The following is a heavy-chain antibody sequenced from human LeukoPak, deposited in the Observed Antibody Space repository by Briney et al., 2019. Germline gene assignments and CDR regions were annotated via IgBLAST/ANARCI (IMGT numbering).Heavy chain of an antibody. Sequence: PGGSLRLSCAASGFTFTDYWMSWVRQAPGKGLEWVANIKRDGSEKYYVDSVKGRFTISRDNAKNSLYLQMNSLRAEDTAVYYCARDRPTTVTILGVRAFDIWGQGTMVTVSS. CDR1: GFTFTDYW. CDR2: IKRDGSEK. V-gene: IGHV3-7*01. CDR3: ARDRPTTVTILGVRAFDI. J-gene: IGHJ3*02. D-gene: IGHD4-17*01.